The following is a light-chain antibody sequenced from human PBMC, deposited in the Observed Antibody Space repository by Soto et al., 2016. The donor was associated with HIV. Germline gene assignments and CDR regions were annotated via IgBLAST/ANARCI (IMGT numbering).Light chain of an antibody. CDR1: SLRSYY. CDR2: GQS. Sequence: SSELTQDPAVSVALGQTVKITCQGDSLRSYYATRYQQKPGQAPVFVIYGQSNRPSGIPDRFSGSSSGDRASLTITGAQAEDEADYYCMSRDNNTNPVIFGGGTKLTVL. V-gene: IGLV3-19*01. CDR3: MSRDNNTNPVI. J-gene: IGLJ2*01.